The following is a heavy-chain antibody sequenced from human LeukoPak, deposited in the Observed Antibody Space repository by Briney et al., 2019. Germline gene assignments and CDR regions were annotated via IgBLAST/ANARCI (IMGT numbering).Heavy chain of an antibody. D-gene: IGHD6-19*01. Sequence: PGGSLRLSCAASGVTFSSYALSWVRQAPGKGLEWVSSVSGSGAAKYYADSVKGRFTISRDNSKNTLYLQMNSLGAEDTAVYYCAKGGWASPFDPWAREPWLPSP. CDR2: VSGSGAAK. V-gene: IGHV3-23*01. CDR3: AKGGWASPFDP. J-gene: IGHJ5*02. CDR1: GVTFSSYA.